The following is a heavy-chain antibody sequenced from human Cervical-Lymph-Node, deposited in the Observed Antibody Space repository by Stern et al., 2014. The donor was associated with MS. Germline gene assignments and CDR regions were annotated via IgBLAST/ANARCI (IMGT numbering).Heavy chain of an antibody. CDR3: ARVSDRGY. V-gene: IGHV3-48*01. J-gene: IGHJ4*02. CDR1: GFTFSTYD. D-gene: IGHD3-10*01. CDR2: ISYSSSTM. Sequence: EVQLVQSGGGLVQPGGSLRLSCAASGFTFSTYDMNWVRQAPGKGLEWISYISYSSSTMYYADSVKGRFTISRDNAKNSVHLQMNSLRAEDTAVYYCARVSDRGYWGQGTLVTVSS.